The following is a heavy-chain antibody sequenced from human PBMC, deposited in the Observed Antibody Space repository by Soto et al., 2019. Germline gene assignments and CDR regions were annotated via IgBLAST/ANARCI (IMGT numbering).Heavy chain of an antibody. J-gene: IGHJ4*02. CDR3: ARDTNYYASGSGVDY. V-gene: IGHV3-21*01. CDR2: ISSSSTYI. CDR1: GFTFSDYY. Sequence: GGSLRLSCAASGFTFSDYYMTLVRQAPGKGLEWVSSISSSSTYIHYGDSVKGRFTISRDNAKNSLNLQMNSLRAEDTAVYFCARDTNYYASGSGVDYWGQGVLVTVSS. D-gene: IGHD3-10*01.